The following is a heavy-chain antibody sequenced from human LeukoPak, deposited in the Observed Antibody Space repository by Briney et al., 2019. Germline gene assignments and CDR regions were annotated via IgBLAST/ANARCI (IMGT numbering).Heavy chain of an antibody. CDR2: IYYSGST. D-gene: IGHD5-18*01. Sequence: PSETLSLTCTVSGGSISSYYWSWIRQPPGKGLEWIGYIYYSGSTNYNPSLKSRVTISVDTSKNQFSLKLSSVTAADTAVYYCASGRSRGYSYGYDYWGQGTLVTVSS. V-gene: IGHV4-59*01. CDR1: GGSISSYY. CDR3: ASGRSRGYSYGYDY. J-gene: IGHJ4*02.